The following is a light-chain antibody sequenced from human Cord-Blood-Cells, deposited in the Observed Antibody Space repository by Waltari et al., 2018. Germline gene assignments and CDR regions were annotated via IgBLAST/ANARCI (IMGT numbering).Light chain of an antibody. CDR1: QSLRLSDGKTY. Sequence: DILLPQPPLPLSVTPGQPPSISCTPSQSLRLSDGKTYPYWYLQKPGQSQQLLIYEVSSRFSGVPDRFSGSGSGTEFTLKISRVEAEDVWVYYCMQGIHLPVTFGGGTKVEIK. CDR3: MQGIHLPVT. V-gene: IGKV2-29*02. CDR2: EVS. J-gene: IGKJ4*01.